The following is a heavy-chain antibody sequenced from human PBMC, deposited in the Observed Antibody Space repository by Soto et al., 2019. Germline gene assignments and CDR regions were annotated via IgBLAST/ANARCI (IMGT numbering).Heavy chain of an antibody. CDR2: IYYSGST. D-gene: IGHD6-13*01. J-gene: IGHJ4*02. CDR1: AGSISTGGYY. CDR3: ARVYSSPYYFDY. Sequence: SETLSLTCTVSAGSISTGGYYWSWIRQHPGEGPEWIGFIYYSGSTYYNPSLKSRLAISLDASKEQFSLKLTSVTAADTAVYYCARVYSSPYYFDYWGQGIQVTVSS. V-gene: IGHV4-31*03.